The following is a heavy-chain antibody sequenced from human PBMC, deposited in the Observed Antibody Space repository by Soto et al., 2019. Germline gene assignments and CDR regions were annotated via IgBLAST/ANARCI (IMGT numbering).Heavy chain of an antibody. Sequence: SETLSLTCTVSGGSVSSYYWSWIRQPPGKGLEGIGYVYYSGITKYNPSLQSRITMSVDTSKNQFSLRLSSVTAAATAVYYCAKFSNNFDYWGQGTLVTVSS. J-gene: IGHJ4*02. CDR2: VYYSGIT. V-gene: IGHV4-59*02. CDR1: GGSVSSYY. D-gene: IGHD4-4*01. CDR3: AKFSNNFDY.